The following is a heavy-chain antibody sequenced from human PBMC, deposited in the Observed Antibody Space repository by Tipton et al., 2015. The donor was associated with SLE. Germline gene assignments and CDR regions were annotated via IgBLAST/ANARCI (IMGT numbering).Heavy chain of an antibody. CDR2: IYSGGST. CDR1: GFTVSSNY. CDR3: ARGALWWSFDY. D-gene: IGHD4/OR15-4a*01. Sequence: SLRLSCAASGFTVSSNYMSWVRQAPGKGLEWVSVIYSGGSTYYADSVKGRFTISRDNSKNTLYLQMNSLRAEDTAVYYCARGALWWSFDYWGQGTLVTVSS. V-gene: IGHV3-53*01. J-gene: IGHJ4*02.